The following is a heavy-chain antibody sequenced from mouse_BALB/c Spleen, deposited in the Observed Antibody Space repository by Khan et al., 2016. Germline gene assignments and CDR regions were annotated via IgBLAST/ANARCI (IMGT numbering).Heavy chain of an antibody. D-gene: IGHD2-4*01. CDR1: GYTFTDYS. CDR3: ARVITLSYVMDY. Sequence: QIQLVQSGPELKKPGETVKISCKASGYTFTDYSMHWVKQAPGKDLKWMGWINTETVKATYADDLKGRFAFSLDTSASTAYLQINNLKNEDTATYVCARVITLSYVMDYWGQGTSVTVSS. CDR2: INTETVKA. V-gene: IGHV9-2-1*01. J-gene: IGHJ4*01.